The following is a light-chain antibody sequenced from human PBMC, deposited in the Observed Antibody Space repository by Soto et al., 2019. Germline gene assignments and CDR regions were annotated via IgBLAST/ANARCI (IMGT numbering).Light chain of an antibody. CDR1: SSDVGGYTY. V-gene: IGLV2-14*01. CDR2: EVS. Sequence: QSALTQPASVSGSPGQSITISCTGTSSDVGGYTYVSWYQRYPGKAPQLIIYEVSNRPSGVSNRFSGSKSGNTASLTISGLQAEDEADYYCSSFSRSTTLDYVFGTGIKLTVL. CDR3: SSFSRSTTLDYV. J-gene: IGLJ1*01.